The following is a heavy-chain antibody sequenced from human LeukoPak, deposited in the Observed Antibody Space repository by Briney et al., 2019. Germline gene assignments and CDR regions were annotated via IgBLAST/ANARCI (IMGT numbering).Heavy chain of an antibody. D-gene: IGHD5-18*01. CDR1: GGSISSHY. J-gene: IGHJ6*03. CDR2: IYYTGST. Sequence: ASETLSLTCTVSGGSISSHYWSWIRQAPGKGLEWIGYIYYTGSTNYNPSLESRVTILEDTSKNQFSLKLSSVTAADTAVYYCARRGYRDGYYYYYMDVWGKGTTVTVSS. V-gene: IGHV4-59*11. CDR3: ARRGYRDGYYYYYMDV.